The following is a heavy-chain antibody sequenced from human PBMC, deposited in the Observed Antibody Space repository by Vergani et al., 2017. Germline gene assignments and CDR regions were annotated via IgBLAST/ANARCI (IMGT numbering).Heavy chain of an antibody. J-gene: IGHJ4*02. CDR3: ARGHIIGTAKAFDY. V-gene: IGHV3-53*01. CDR1: GFTVSNNY. D-gene: IGHD1-7*01. CDR2: IYSGGST. Sequence: EVQVVESGGGLIQPGGSLRLSCAASGFTVSNNYMNWVRQAPGKGLEWVSVIYSGGSTSYAESVKARVTISRVNAKNTLYLQMNSRRAGDTAVYYCARGHIIGTAKAFDYWGQGTLVTGSS.